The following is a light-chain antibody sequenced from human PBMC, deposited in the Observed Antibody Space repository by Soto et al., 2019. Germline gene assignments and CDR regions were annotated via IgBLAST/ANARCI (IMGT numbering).Light chain of an antibody. J-gene: IGLJ1*01. V-gene: IGLV2-14*01. CDR2: EVS. CDR3: SSYTSSSTPCV. Sequence: QSALTQPRSVSGSPGQSVTVSCIGTSSDVGGYNSVSWYQQHPGKAPKLMIYEVSNRPSGVSNRFSGSKSGNTASLTISGLQAEDEADYYCSSYTSSSTPCVFGTGTKVTVL. CDR1: SSDVGGYNS.